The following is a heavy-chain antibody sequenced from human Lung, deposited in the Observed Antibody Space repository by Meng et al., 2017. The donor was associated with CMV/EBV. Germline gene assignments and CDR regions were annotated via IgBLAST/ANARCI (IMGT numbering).Heavy chain of an antibody. D-gene: IGHD6-25*01. V-gene: IGHV3-30*04. Sequence: GESLKISCAASGFTFSTYAMHWVRQAPGKGLEWVAVISYDGTNKYYADSVKGRFSISRDNSKNTLYLQMNSLRPEDTSVFYCARDGQAGAKGFDHWGQGTXVTVYS. CDR3: ARDGQAGAKGFDH. J-gene: IGHJ4*02. CDR2: ISYDGTNK. CDR1: GFTFSTYA.